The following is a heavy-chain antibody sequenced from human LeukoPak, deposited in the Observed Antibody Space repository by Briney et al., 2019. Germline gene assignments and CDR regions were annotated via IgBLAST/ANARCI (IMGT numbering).Heavy chain of an antibody. D-gene: IGHD3/OR15-3a*01. V-gene: IGHV3-7*01. J-gene: IGHJ3*01. CDR1: GLTFGTFW. CDR3: ARHMDWAFDF. CDR2: INPDGSQT. Sequence: GGSLRLSCEVSGLTFGTFWMTWVRQAPGKGLEWVANINPDGSQTYYVGSVRGRFSISRDNGKNSLFLQSNRLTAEDTAVYFCARHMDWAFDFWGQGTMVIASS.